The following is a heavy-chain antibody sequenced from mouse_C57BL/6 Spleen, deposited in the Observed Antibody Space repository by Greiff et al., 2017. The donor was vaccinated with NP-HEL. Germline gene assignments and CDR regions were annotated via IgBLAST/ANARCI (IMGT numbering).Heavy chain of an antibody. J-gene: IGHJ2*01. CDR3: ARTYDGYLSYYFDY. V-gene: IGHV7-3*01. Sequence: AAAGFTFSAYYMSWVRQPPGEALEWLGFIRNKANGYTTEYSASVKGRFTISRDNSQSIPYLQMNALRAEDSATYYCARTYDGYLSYYFDYWRQGTTLTVSS. CDR2: IRNKANGYTT. CDR1: GFTFSAYY. D-gene: IGHD2-3*01.